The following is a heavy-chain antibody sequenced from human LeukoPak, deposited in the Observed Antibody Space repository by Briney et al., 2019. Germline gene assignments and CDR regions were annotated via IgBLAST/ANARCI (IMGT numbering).Heavy chain of an antibody. CDR1: GGSFSGYY. Sequence: PSETLSLTCAVYGGSFSGYYWSWIRQPPGKGLEWIGEINHSGSTNYNSSLKSRVTISVDTSKNQFSLKLSSVTAADTAVYYCARGRQLGDWGQGTLVTVSS. CDR3: ARGRQLGD. J-gene: IGHJ4*02. D-gene: IGHD6-6*01. CDR2: INHSGST. V-gene: IGHV4-34*01.